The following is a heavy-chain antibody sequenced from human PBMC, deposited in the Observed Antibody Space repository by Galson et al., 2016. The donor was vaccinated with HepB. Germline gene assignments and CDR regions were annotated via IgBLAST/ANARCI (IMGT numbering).Heavy chain of an antibody. CDR2: MNGDGSRK. J-gene: IGHJ4*02. D-gene: IGHD1-1*01. CDR1: GFSFARYW. Sequence: SLRLSCAASGFSFARYWMTWVRQAPGKGLEWVANMNGDGSRKNYVGSVKGRFTISRDNNRNTLYLQMNDLRADDSALYYCVRVQYIDGGFDYWGQGALVTVSP. CDR3: VRVQYIDGGFDY. V-gene: IGHV3-7*01.